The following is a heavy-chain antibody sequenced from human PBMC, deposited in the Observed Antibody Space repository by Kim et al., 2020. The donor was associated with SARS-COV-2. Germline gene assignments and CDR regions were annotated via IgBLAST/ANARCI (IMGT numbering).Heavy chain of an antibody. J-gene: IGHJ3*02. D-gene: IGHD3-10*01. CDR2: ISYDGSNK. Sequence: GGSLRLSCAASGFTFSSYAMHWVRQAPGKGLEWVAVISYDGSNKYYADSVKGRFTISRDNSKNTLYLQMNSLRAEDTAVYYCARDSDDAFDIWGQGTMVTVSS. CDR1: GFTFSSYA. CDR3: ARDSDDAFDI. V-gene: IGHV3-30*04.